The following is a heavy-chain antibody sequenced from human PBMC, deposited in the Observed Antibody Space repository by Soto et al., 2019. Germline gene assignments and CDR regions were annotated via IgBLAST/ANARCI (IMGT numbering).Heavy chain of an antibody. D-gene: IGHD3-16*01. CDR1: GGTFRSYA. J-gene: IGHJ6*02. V-gene: IGHV1-69*12. Sequence: QVQLVQSGAEVKKPGSSVKVSCKASGGTFRSYAISWVRQAPGQGLEWMGGIIPIFGTANYAQKFQGRVTITADESTSTGYMELSSLRSEDTAVYYCVTPPEGGAANYYHGMDVWGQGTTVTVSS. CDR3: VTPPEGGAANYYHGMDV. CDR2: IIPIFGTA.